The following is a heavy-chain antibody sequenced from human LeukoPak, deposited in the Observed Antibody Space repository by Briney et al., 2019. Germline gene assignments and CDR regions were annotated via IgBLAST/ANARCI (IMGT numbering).Heavy chain of an antibody. Sequence: SETLSLTCTVSGGSINSYYWSWVRQPPGKGLEWIGYIYYSGSTFYNPSLKSRVTISLDTSRNQFSLKLTSVTAADTAVYYCARVGSFSSTSCNNCADYWGQGTLVTVSS. V-gene: IGHV4-59*01. CDR1: GGSINSYY. CDR2: IYYSGST. J-gene: IGHJ4*02. CDR3: ARVGSFSSTSCNNCADY. D-gene: IGHD2-2*01.